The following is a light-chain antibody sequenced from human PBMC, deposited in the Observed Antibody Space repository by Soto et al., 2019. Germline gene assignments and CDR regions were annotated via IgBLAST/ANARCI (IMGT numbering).Light chain of an antibody. CDR1: QSVSSN. CDR3: QQYDNWPPWT. V-gene: IGKV3-15*01. CDR2: GAS. Sequence: EIVMTQSPATLTVSPGERAALSCRASQSVSSNLAWYQQKPGQALRLLIYGASTRATGIPARFSGSGSGTEFNFTISGLQSEDFAVYYCQQYDNWPPWTFGQGTKVDIK. J-gene: IGKJ1*01.